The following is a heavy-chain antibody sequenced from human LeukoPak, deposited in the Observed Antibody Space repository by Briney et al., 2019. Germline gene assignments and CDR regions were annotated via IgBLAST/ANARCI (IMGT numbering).Heavy chain of an antibody. J-gene: IGHJ6*02. Sequence: GGSLRLSCAASGFIFDDYAMHWVRQAPGKGLEWVSGISWNSGSIGYADSVKGRFTISRDNAKNSLYLQMNSLRAEDTALYYCAKDIRYYDFWSGYYKAEDYYYGMDVWGQGTTVTVSS. CDR2: ISWNSGSI. V-gene: IGHV3-9*01. CDR3: AKDIRYYDFWSGYYKAEDYYYGMDV. CDR1: GFIFDDYA. D-gene: IGHD3-3*01.